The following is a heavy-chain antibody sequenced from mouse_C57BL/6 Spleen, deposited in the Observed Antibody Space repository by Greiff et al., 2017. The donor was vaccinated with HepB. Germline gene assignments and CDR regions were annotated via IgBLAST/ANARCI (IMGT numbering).Heavy chain of an antibody. CDR1: GYTFTDYY. Sequence: QVQLQQSGAELVRPGASVKLSCKASGYTFTDYYINWVKQRPGQGLEWIARIYPGSGNTYYNEKFKGKATLTAEKSSSTAYMQLSSLTSEDSAVYFCARSSYYGNYPFAYWGQGTLVTVSA. CDR2: IYPGSGNT. CDR3: ARSSYYGNYPFAY. V-gene: IGHV1-76*01. J-gene: IGHJ3*01. D-gene: IGHD2-1*01.